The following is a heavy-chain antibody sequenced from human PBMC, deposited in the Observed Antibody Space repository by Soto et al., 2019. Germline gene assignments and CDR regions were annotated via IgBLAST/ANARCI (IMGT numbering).Heavy chain of an antibody. D-gene: IGHD6-6*01. CDR2: IHRSRGT. J-gene: IGHJ4*02. V-gene: IGHV4-4*02. Sequence: QVQLQESGPGLVSPLGTLSLTCAVSGGSINTDSWWTWVRQPAGKGLEWIGEIHRSRGTNYNSSLKGRVTISIDSATNRFSLRLYSVTAADTAVYYCASREEARPFCGQGTLVTVSS. CDR1: GGSINTDSW. CDR3: ASREEARPF.